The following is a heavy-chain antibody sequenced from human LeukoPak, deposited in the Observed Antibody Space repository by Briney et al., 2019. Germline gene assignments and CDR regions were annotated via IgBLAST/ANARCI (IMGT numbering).Heavy chain of an antibody. Sequence: GSLRLSCAASGFNLSNYGMHWVRQAPGKGLEWVAVMSHEGSDKYYADSVKGRFTISRDNSRNTLYVQMNSLRVEDTAVYYCAIGPDYGSGGSWGQGTLVTVSS. V-gene: IGHV3-30*03. CDR1: GFNLSNYG. D-gene: IGHD3-10*01. CDR3: AIGPDYGSGGS. J-gene: IGHJ4*02. CDR2: MSHEGSDK.